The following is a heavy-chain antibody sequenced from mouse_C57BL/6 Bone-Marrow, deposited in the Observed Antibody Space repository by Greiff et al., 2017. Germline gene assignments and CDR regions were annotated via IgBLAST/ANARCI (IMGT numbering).Heavy chain of an antibody. D-gene: IGHD2-5*01. V-gene: IGHV1-69*01. J-gene: IGHJ4*01. CDR3: ARTAYDSNYGAMDY. CDR2: IDPSDSYT. CDR1: GYTFTSYW. Sequence: VQLQQPGAELVMPGASVKLSCKASGYTFTSYWMHWVKQRPGQGLEWIGEIDPSDSYTNYNQKFKGKTTLTVDKSSSTAYMQLSSLTSEDSAVYYCARTAYDSNYGAMDYWGQGTSVTVSS.